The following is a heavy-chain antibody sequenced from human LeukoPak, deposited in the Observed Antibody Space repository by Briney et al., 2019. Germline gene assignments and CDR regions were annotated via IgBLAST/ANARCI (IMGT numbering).Heavy chain of an antibody. J-gene: IGHJ4*02. CDR2: FDPEDGET. CDR3: ATIYSSSYDWRNY. Sequence: ASVKVSCKVSGYTLTELSMHWLRQAPGKGLEWMGGFDPEDGETIYAQKFQGRVTMTEDTSTDTAYMELSSLRSEDTAVYYCATIYSSSYDWRNYWGQGTLVTVSS. CDR1: GYTLTELS. D-gene: IGHD6-6*01. V-gene: IGHV1-24*01.